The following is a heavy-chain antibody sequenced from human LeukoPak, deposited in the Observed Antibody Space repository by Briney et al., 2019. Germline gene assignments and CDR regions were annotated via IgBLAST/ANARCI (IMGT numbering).Heavy chain of an antibody. Sequence: GGSLRLSCAASGFTDNTNHMSWVRQAPGKGLEWVSIINNGDTTYYADSVKGRFTISRDNAKNTVYLQMNSLRTEVTAVYFCGRINYNGAYWGRGTLVTVSS. J-gene: IGHJ4*02. V-gene: IGHV3-66*01. CDR1: GFTDNTNH. D-gene: IGHD3-10*01. CDR3: GRINYNGAY. CDR2: INNGDTT.